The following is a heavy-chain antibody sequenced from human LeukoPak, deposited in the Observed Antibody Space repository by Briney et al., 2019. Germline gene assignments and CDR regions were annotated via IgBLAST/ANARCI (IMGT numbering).Heavy chain of an antibody. CDR3: ATDRLWRAFDI. Sequence: ASVKVSCKASGYTFTSYDINWVRQAPGKGLEWMGGFDPEDGETIYAQKFQGRVTMTEDTSTDTAYMELSSLRSEDTAVYYCATDRLWRAFDIWGQGTMVTVSS. V-gene: IGHV1-24*01. D-gene: IGHD4/OR15-4a*01. CDR1: GYTFTSYD. J-gene: IGHJ3*02. CDR2: FDPEDGET.